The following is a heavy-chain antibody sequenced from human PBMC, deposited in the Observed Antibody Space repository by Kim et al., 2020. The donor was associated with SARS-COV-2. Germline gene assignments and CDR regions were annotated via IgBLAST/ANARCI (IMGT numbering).Heavy chain of an antibody. CDR3: ARDHVAAAVPFDY. CDR2: ISSSSSYI. Sequence: GGSLRLSCAASGFTFSSYSMNWVRQAPGKGLEWVSSISSSSSYIYYADSVKGRFTISRDNAKNSLYLQMNSLRAEDTAVYYCARDHVAAAVPFDYWGQGTLVTVSS. D-gene: IGHD6-13*01. J-gene: IGHJ4*02. CDR1: GFTFSSYS. V-gene: IGHV3-21*01.